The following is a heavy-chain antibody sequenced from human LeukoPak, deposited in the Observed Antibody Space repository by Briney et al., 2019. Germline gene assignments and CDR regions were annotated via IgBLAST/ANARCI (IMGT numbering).Heavy chain of an antibody. CDR2: INWNGGST. CDR1: GFTFDDYG. CDR3: ARDAKASSSWYNWFDP. D-gene: IGHD6-13*01. J-gene: IGHJ5*02. Sequence: GGSLRLSCAASGFTFDDYGMSWVRQAPGKGLEWVSAINWNGGSTGYADSVKGRFTISRDNAKNSLYLQMNSLRAEDTAVYYCARDAKASSSWYNWFDPWGQGTLITVSS. V-gene: IGHV3-20*04.